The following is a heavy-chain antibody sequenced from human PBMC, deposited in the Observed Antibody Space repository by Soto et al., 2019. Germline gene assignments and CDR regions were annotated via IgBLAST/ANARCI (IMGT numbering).Heavy chain of an antibody. CDR2: VRGKRGNDGT. J-gene: IGHJ4*02. Sequence: EVQLVESGGGLVQPGGSLKLSCAASGFAFSDSAMHWVRQASGKGLEWIGRVRGKRGNDGTAYAASVKGRFTISRDDSKHTTNMQMNSLKIEDTAVYYCTRRRDWTAVDPLDYWGQGTLVTVSS. V-gene: IGHV3-73*02. D-gene: IGHD5-18*01. CDR1: GFAFSDSA. CDR3: TRRRDWTAVDPLDY.